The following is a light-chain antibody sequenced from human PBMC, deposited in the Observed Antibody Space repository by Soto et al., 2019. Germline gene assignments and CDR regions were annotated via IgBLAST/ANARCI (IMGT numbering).Light chain of an antibody. CDR2: DVS. Sequence: EIVLTQSPATLSLSTGNRATLSCWASQSVSTFLAWYQHKPGQAPRLLIYDVSKRAPGIPARFSGSGSGTDFTLTISSLEPEDSAVYYCQHRTDWPPTFGQGTKVEIK. CDR3: QHRTDWPPT. V-gene: IGKV3-11*01. CDR1: QSVSTF. J-gene: IGKJ1*01.